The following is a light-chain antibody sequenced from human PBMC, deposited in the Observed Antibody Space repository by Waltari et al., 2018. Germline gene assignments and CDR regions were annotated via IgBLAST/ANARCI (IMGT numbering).Light chain of an antibody. J-gene: IGKJ5*01. CDR1: QTISTE. CDR2: DSS. V-gene: IGKV3-11*01. Sequence: EIVLTQSPAAPSLSPGKRATLSCRASQTISTEIAWYQQKPGQAPRLLIYDSSNRAPGIPARFSGSGSGTDFTLTISSLEPEDFAVYYCQHRHEWPVTFGQGTRLDIK. CDR3: QHRHEWPVT.